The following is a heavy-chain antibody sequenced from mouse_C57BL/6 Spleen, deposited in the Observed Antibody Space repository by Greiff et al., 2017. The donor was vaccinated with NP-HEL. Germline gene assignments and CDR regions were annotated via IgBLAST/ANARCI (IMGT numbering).Heavy chain of an antibody. CDR3: AREGELGRGAMDY. D-gene: IGHD4-1*01. CDR2: ISDGGSYT. V-gene: IGHV5-4*01. J-gene: IGHJ4*01. Sequence: DVKLVESGGGLVKPGGSLKLSCAASGFTFSSYAMSWVRQTPEKRLEWVATISDGGSYTYYPDNVKGRFTISRDNAKNNLYLQMSHLKSEDTAMYYCAREGELGRGAMDYWGQGTSVTVSS. CDR1: GFTFSSYA.